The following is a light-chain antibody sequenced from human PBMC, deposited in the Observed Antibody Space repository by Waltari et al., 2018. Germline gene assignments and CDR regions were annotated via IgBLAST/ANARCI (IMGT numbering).Light chain of an antibody. CDR3: QVWGDDSGPYVI. CDR2: YNT. J-gene: IGLJ2*01. V-gene: IGLV3-21*04. CDR1: NIGGKS. Sequence: SYVLTQPPSMSVAPGKTARITCGGSNIGGKSVQWYQQKPGQAPVLVMHYNTDRPSGIPGRFSGSNSGNMATLTINRVEAGDEADYYRQVWGDDSGPYVIFGGGTKLTVL.